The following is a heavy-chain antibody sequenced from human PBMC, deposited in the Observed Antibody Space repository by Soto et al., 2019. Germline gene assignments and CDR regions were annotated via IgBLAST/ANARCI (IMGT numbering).Heavy chain of an antibody. CDR3: AITPGGGLYYFDY. Sequence: PGESLKTCCKGPGYSLTNYWMGWVRQMPGKGLEWMGNIYPGVSDTRYSPSLQGQDTISADKSISTAYLQWSSLKASDTAMYYCAITPGGGLYYFDYWGQGTLVTVSS. CDR2: IYPGVSDT. J-gene: IGHJ4*02. D-gene: IGHD2-15*01. CDR1: GYSLTNYW. V-gene: IGHV5-51*01.